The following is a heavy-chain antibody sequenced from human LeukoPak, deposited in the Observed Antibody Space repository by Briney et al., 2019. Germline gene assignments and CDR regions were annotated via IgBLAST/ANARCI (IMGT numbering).Heavy chain of an antibody. V-gene: IGHV3-30*04. D-gene: IGHD5-18*01. CDR3: ARSSDDSDALDYYYMDV. CDR1: GFTFSSYA. CDR2: ISYDGSNK. Sequence: PGGSLRLSCAASGFTFSSYAMHWVRQAPGKGLEWVAVISYDGSNKYYADSVKGRFTISRDNSKNTLYLQMNSLRAEDTAVYYCARSSDDSDALDYYYMDVWGKGITVTVSS. J-gene: IGHJ6*03.